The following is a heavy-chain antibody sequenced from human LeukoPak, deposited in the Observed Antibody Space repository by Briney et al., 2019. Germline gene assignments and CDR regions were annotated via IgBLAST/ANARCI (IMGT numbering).Heavy chain of an antibody. J-gene: IGHJ5*02. CDR3: STYQILSGRYLGVLSWFDP. CDR1: GGSISSYY. D-gene: IGHD3-10*01. Sequence: SETLSLTCTVSGGSISSYYWSWIRQPPGKGLEWIGYIYYSGSTNYNPSLKCRVAMSVDTSKNQYSLKLSSVTAANRALKSFSTYQILSGRYLGVLSWFDPWGQGTLVTVSS. V-gene: IGHV4-59*01. CDR2: IYYSGST.